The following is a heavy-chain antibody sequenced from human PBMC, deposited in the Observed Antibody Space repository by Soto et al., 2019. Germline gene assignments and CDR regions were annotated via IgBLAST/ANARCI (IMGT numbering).Heavy chain of an antibody. Sequence: SETLSLTCTVSGGSISSYYWSWIRQPPGKGLEWIGYIYYSGSTNYNPSLKSRVTISVDTSKNQFSLKLNSMTAADTAVYFCARHNYGSGTTYFDYWGQGTLVTVSS. CDR1: GGSISSYY. CDR3: ARHNYGSGTTYFDY. D-gene: IGHD3-10*01. CDR2: IYYSGST. V-gene: IGHV4-59*08. J-gene: IGHJ4*02.